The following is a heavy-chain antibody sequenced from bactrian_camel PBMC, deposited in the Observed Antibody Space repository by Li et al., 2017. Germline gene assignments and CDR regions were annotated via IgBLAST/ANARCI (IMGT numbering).Heavy chain of an antibody. Sequence: VQLVESGGGSVQPGGSLRLSCKTFGFTFSPYWMYWVRQAPGKGLEWVSSIYTGGGSTYYADSVKGRFTISKDNAKNTLYLQMNSLKPEDTALYYCATTRRLYGGPGLDYNYWGQGTQVTVS. J-gene: IGHJ4*01. CDR2: IYTGGGST. CDR3: ATTRRLYGGPGLDYNY. V-gene: IGHV3S19*01. D-gene: IGHD2*01. CDR1: GFTFSPYW.